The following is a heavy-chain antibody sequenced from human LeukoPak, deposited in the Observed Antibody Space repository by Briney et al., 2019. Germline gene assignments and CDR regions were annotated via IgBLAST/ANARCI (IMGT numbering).Heavy chain of an antibody. V-gene: IGHV3-74*01. CDR1: GFTLSNYW. D-gene: IGHD6-25*01. CDR2: LHSDGTST. Sequence: GGSLRLSCAASGFTLSNYWMHWVRQAPGKGLVWVSRLHSDGTSTSYADSVRGRFTISRDNARNTLYLQMNTLRAEDTAVYYCARSGWPHYFDYWGQGTLVTVSS. CDR3: ARSGWPHYFDY. J-gene: IGHJ4*02.